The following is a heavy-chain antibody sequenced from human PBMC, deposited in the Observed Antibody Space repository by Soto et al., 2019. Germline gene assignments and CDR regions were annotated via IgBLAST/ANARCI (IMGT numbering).Heavy chain of an antibody. CDR3: ARASMTAIAMDV. CDR2: IYYTGTI. D-gene: IGHD2-21*02. Sequence: SETLSLTCTVSGGSISDYYWTWIRQPPGKGLEWIGYIYYTGTIHYHPSLKGRVTISIDTSKRQFSLKLTSVTAADTAVYYCARASMTAIAMDVWGQGTTVTVSS. V-gene: IGHV4-59*01. CDR1: GGSISDYY. J-gene: IGHJ6*02.